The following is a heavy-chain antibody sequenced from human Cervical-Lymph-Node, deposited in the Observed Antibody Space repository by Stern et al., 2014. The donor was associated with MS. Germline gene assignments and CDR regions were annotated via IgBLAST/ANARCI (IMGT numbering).Heavy chain of an antibody. D-gene: IGHD2-2*01. CDR2: INTAGTT. CDR1: GFTFGYYA. Sequence: EVQLVESGGGLVQPGGSLRLSCAASGFTFGYYAMTWVRQAPGKGLEWVSAINTAGTTYYADSVKGRFTISRDNSKNTLYLQINSLRAEDTAVYYCAKRRVLNRGKPLVPPPDWYFDVWGRGTLVTVSS. CDR3: AKRRVLNRGKPLVPPPDWYFDV. J-gene: IGHJ2*01. V-gene: IGHV3-23*04.